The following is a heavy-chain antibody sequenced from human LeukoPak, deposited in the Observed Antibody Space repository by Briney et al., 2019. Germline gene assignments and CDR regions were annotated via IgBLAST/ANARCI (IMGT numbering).Heavy chain of an antibody. J-gene: IGHJ4*02. CDR3: AKDYSGYLHYFDC. D-gene: IGHD5-12*01. CDR2: ISGSGGST. V-gene: IGHV3-23*01. Sequence: GGSLRLSCAASGFTFSSYAMNWVRQAPGKGLEWVSVISGSGGSTYYADSVKGRFTISRDNSKNTLYLQMNSLRAEDTAVYYCAKDYSGYLHYFDCWGQGTLDTVSS. CDR1: GFTFSSYA.